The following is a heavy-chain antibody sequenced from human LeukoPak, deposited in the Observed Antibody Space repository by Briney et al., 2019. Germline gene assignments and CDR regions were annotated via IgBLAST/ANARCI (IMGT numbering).Heavy chain of an antibody. D-gene: IGHD3-10*01. Sequence: GGSLRLSCAASGFTFSSYEMNWVRQAPGKGLEWVSYISSSGSTIYYADSVKGRFTISRDNAKNSLYLQMNSLRAEDTAVYYCASSLQTMAMDYWGQGTLVTVSS. CDR2: ISSSGSTI. CDR1: GFTFSSYE. J-gene: IGHJ4*02. CDR3: ASSLQTMAMDY. V-gene: IGHV3-48*03.